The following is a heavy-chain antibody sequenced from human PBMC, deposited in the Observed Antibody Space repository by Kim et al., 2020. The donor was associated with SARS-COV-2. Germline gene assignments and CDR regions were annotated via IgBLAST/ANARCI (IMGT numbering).Heavy chain of an antibody. CDR3: ARGRVTMVRGVGRFDP. V-gene: IGHV4-34*01. CDR2: INPSGST. D-gene: IGHD3-10*01. J-gene: IGHJ5*02. CDR1: GGSFSGYY. Sequence: SETLSLTCAVYGGSFSGYYWSWIRQPPGKGLEWIGEINPSGSTNYNPSLKSRVTISVDTSKNQFSLKLSSVTAADTAVYYCARGRVTMVRGVGRFDPWGQGTLVTVSS.